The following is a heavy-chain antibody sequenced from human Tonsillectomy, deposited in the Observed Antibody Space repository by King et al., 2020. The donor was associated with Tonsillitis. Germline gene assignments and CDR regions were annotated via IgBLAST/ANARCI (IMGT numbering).Heavy chain of an antibody. Sequence: VQLVESGGGLVQPGGSLRLSCAASGFTFSSYSMNWVRQAPGKGLEWVSYISSSSGTIYYADSVKGRFTISRDNAKNSLYLQMNSLRAEDTAVYYCARDGSGYHYGMDVWGQGTTVTVSS. J-gene: IGHJ6*02. CDR1: GFTFSSYS. CDR3: ARDGSGYHYGMDV. CDR2: ISSSSGTI. D-gene: IGHD3-22*01. V-gene: IGHV3-48*01.